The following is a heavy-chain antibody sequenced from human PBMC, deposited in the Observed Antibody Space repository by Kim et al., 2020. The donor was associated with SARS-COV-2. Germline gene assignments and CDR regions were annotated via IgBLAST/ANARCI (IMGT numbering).Heavy chain of an antibody. Sequence: GESLKISCKGSGYSFTSYWIGWVRQMPGKGLEWMGIIYPGDSDTRYSPSFQGQVTISADKSISTAYLQWSSLKASDTAMYYCARQGSGYSYGSVVPPDYWGQGTLVTVSS. CDR1: GYSFTSYW. J-gene: IGHJ4*02. CDR2: IYPGDSDT. CDR3: ARQGSGYSYGSVVPPDY. V-gene: IGHV5-51*01. D-gene: IGHD5-18*01.